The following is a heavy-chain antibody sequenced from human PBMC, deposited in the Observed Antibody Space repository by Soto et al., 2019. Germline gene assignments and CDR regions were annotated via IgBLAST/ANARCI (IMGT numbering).Heavy chain of an antibody. V-gene: IGHV4-30-4*01. Sequence: SETLSLTCTVSGGSISSGDYYWSWIRRPPGKGLEWIGYIYYSGSTYYNPSLKSRVTISVDTSKNQFSLKLSSVTAADTAVYYCARDARYYGSGSFGVDSYYYYGMDVWGQGARVTVSS. CDR3: ARDARYYGSGSFGVDSYYYYGMDV. J-gene: IGHJ6*02. CDR2: IYYSGST. D-gene: IGHD3-10*01. CDR1: GGSISSGDYY.